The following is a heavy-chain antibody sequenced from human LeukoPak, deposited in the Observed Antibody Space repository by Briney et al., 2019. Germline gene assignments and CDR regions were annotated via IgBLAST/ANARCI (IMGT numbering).Heavy chain of an antibody. CDR1: GGSFSGYY. CDR3: ARGIVVVPVDMQARGWFDP. Sequence: SETLSLTCAVSGGSFSGYYWSWIRQPPGKGLEWIGEINHSGSTNYNPSLKSRVTISVDTSKNQFSLKLSSVTAADTAVYYCARGIVVVPVDMQARGWFDPWGQGTLVTVSS. J-gene: IGHJ5*02. CDR2: INHSGST. D-gene: IGHD2-2*01. V-gene: IGHV4-34*01.